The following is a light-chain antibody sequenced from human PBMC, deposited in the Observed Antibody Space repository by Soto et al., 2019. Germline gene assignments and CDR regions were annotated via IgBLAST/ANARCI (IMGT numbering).Light chain of an antibody. Sequence: QSVLTQPPSVSGAPGQRVTISCTGSSSNIGAGHDVHWYQQLPGTAPKLLIYGNGNRPSGVPDRFSGSKSGTSASLAITGLQAEDEADYYCSSYTSSSLYVFGTGTKVTVL. J-gene: IGLJ1*01. V-gene: IGLV1-40*01. CDR2: GNG. CDR3: SSYTSSSLYV. CDR1: SSNIGAGHD.